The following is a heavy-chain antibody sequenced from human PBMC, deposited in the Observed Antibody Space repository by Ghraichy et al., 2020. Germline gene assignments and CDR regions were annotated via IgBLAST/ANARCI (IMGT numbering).Heavy chain of an antibody. D-gene: IGHD3-16*01. Sequence: SETLSLTCAVYGESFNGYYWTWIRQPPGKGLEWIGEIHYSGATNYDPSLRSRVTISIDTSKQEFSLRLTAVTAADTALYFCARGPWGREGYYGVSYGMDVWGQGTTVTVSS. CDR3: ARGPWGREGYYGVSYGMDV. CDR2: IHYSGAT. V-gene: IGHV4-34*01. CDR1: GESFNGYY. J-gene: IGHJ6*02.